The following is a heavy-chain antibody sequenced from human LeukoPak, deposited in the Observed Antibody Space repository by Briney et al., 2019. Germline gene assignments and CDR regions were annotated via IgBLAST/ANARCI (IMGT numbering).Heavy chain of an antibody. D-gene: IGHD3-3*01. V-gene: IGHV4-39*01. Sequence: SETLSLTCTVSGDSISNSNYYWGWIRQPPGKGLEWVGNIYYSRSSYYNPSLKSRVTISVDTSKNQFSLKLSSVTAADTAVYYCARLFAVVTRFFDYWGQGTLVTVSS. CDR1: GDSISNSNYY. CDR3: ARLFAVVTRFFDY. J-gene: IGHJ4*02. CDR2: IYYSRSS.